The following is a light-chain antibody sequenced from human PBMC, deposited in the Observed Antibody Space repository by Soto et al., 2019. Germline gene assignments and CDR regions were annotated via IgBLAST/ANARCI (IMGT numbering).Light chain of an antibody. CDR1: QTISSW. CDR2: KAS. Sequence: DIQMTQSPSTLSGSVGDRVTITCRASQTISSWLAWYQQKPGKAPKLLIYKASTLKSGVPSRFSGSGSGTEFTLTISSLQPDDFATYYCQQYNSYRTFGQG. V-gene: IGKV1-5*03. J-gene: IGKJ1*01. CDR3: QQYNSYRT.